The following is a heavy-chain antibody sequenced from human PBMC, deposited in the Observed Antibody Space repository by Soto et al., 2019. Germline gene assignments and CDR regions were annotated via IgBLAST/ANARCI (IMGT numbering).Heavy chain of an antibody. J-gene: IGHJ4*02. D-gene: IGHD6-13*01. Sequence: EVQLVESGRGLVQPGGSLRLSCAASGFTFSTYDMHWVRQGTGKGLEWVSAIGTTGDIYYPGSVKGRFTISRENAKNSLYLQMNSLRAEDTAVYYCARGVYTSSWLLTRFDYWGQGALVTVSS. CDR3: ARGVYTSSWLLTRFDY. CDR2: IGTTGDI. V-gene: IGHV3-13*01. CDR1: GFTFSTYD.